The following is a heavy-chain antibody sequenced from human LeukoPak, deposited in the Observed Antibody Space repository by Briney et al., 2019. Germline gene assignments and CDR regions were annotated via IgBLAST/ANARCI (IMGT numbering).Heavy chain of an antibody. Sequence: SETLSLTCTVSGGSISSSSYYWGWIRQPPEKGLEWIGYIYYSGSTNYNPSLKSRVTISVDTSKNQFSLKLSSVTAADTAVYYCARSSTISWRSPFDYWGQGTLVSASS. CDR2: IYYSGST. V-gene: IGHV4-61*05. J-gene: IGHJ4*02. CDR1: GGSISSSSYY. D-gene: IGHD3-3*01. CDR3: ARSSTISWRSPFDY.